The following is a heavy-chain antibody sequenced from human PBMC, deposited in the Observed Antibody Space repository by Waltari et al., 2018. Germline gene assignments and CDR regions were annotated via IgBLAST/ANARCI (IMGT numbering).Heavy chain of an antibody. J-gene: IGHJ4*02. CDR1: GFTFSSYS. CDR3: ARGRGYSYGEPLGY. Sequence: EVQLVESGGGLVKPGGSLRLSCAASGFTFSSYSMNWVRQAPGKGLEWVSSISSSSSYIYYADSVKGRFTISRDNAKNSLYLQMNSLRAEDTAVYYCARGRGYSYGEPLGYWGQGTLVTVSS. V-gene: IGHV3-21*01. D-gene: IGHD5-18*01. CDR2: ISSSSSYI.